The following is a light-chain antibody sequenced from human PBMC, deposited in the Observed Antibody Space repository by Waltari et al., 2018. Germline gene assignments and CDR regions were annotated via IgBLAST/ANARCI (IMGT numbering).Light chain of an antibody. J-gene: IGLJ3*02. Sequence: QSALTQPASVSGSPGQSITISCTGTSSDVGFFTHVSWYQQHPGKAPKLMIYDVSARPSGVSNRFSGSKSGNTASLTISGLQAEDEADYYCNSYAGSSSWVFGGGTKLTVL. V-gene: IGLV2-14*01. CDR1: SSDVGFFTH. CDR2: DVS. CDR3: NSYAGSSSWV.